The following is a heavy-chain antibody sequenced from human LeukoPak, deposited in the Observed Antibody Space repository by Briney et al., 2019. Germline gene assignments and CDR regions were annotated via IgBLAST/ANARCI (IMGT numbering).Heavy chain of an antibody. CDR3: ARDIGDAAFH. V-gene: IGHV3-21*01. Sequence: KPGGSLRLSCAASGFTFNAYSMNWVRQAPGKGLEWVSSIGSSGSYIYYADSVKGRFTISRDNAKNSLYLQMNGLRAEDTAVYYCARDIGDAAFHWGQGTLVTVSS. D-gene: IGHD4-17*01. J-gene: IGHJ4*02. CDR2: IGSSGSYI. CDR1: GFTFNAYS.